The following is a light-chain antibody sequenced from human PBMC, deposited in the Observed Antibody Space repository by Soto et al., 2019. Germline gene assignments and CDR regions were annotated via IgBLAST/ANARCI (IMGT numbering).Light chain of an antibody. V-gene: IGKV3-11*01. CDR2: DAF. Sequence: EIVLTQSPATLSLSPGVIATLSCRASQSVSSYLAWYQQKPVQAPRLLIYDAFNRATGIPARFSGSGSGTDFTLAISSLEPEDFAVYYCQPRSNWPPYTFGQGTKLEIK. J-gene: IGKJ2*01. CDR3: QPRSNWPPYT. CDR1: QSVSSY.